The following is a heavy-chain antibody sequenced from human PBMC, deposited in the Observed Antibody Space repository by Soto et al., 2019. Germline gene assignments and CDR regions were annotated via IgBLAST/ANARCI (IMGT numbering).Heavy chain of an antibody. D-gene: IGHD6-19*01. CDR3: VRGGSEGTGWYIWFDP. CDR2: VVPIFGTT. J-gene: IGHJ5*02. V-gene: IGHV1-69*01. Sequence: QVQLVQSGAEVKKPGSSVKVSCKTYGGTFSRHVIGWVRQAPGQGLEWMGGVVPIFGTTNYAQKFKGRIKITADELTSTAFMKLSSLTSEDTAVYYCVRGGSEGTGWYIWFDPWGQGTLVTVSS. CDR1: GGTFSRHV.